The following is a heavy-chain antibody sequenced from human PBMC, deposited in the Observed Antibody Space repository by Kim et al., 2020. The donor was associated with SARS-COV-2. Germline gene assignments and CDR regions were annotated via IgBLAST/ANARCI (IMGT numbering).Heavy chain of an antibody. J-gene: IGHJ6*02. CDR1: GGSFSGYY. CDR2: INHSGST. D-gene: IGHD3-9*01. Sequence: SETLSLTCAVYGGSFSGYYWSWIRQPPGKGLEWIGEINHSGSTNYNPSLKSRVTISVDTSKNQFSLKLSSVTAADTAVYYCARIRWFDWLLQSYYYYGMDVWGQGTTVTVSS. V-gene: IGHV4-34*01. CDR3: ARIRWFDWLLQSYYYYGMDV.